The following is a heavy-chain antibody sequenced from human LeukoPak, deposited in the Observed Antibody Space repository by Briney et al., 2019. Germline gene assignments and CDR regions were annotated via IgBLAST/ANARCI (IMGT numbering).Heavy chain of an antibody. CDR1: GFTFSSYA. J-gene: IGHJ4*02. D-gene: IGHD3-16*01. Sequence: GGSLRLSCAASGFTFSSYAMSWVRQAPGKGLEWVSDINGSGGSTYYADSVKDRFTISRDNSKNTLYLQMNSLRVEDTAVYYCAKEGAPLGGRPDYWGQGTLVTVSS. V-gene: IGHV3-23*01. CDR3: AKEGAPLGGRPDY. CDR2: INGSGGST.